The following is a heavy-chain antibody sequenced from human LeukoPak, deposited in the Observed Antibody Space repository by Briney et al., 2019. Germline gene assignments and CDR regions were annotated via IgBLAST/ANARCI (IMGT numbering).Heavy chain of an antibody. CDR1: GGTLSSYA. Sequence: ASVKVSCKASGGTLSSYAISWVRQAPGQGLERMGGIIPIFGTAKYAQKFQGRVTITADESSSTAYMELSSLRSEDTAVYYCARVPSSSWFALHWGQGTLVTVSS. V-gene: IGHV1-69*13. J-gene: IGHJ1*01. CDR3: ARVPSSSWFALH. CDR2: IIPIFGTA. D-gene: IGHD6-13*01.